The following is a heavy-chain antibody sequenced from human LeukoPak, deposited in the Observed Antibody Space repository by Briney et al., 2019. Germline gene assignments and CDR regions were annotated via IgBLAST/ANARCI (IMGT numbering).Heavy chain of an antibody. CDR2: IRYDGSNK. J-gene: IGHJ4*02. CDR3: AKRPDYYDSSGYYGY. D-gene: IGHD3-22*01. Sequence: GGSLRLSCAASGFTFSSYSMNWVRQAPGKGLEWVAFIRYDGSNKYYADSVKGRFTISRDNSKNTLYLQMNSLRAEDTAVYYCAKRPDYYDSSGYYGYWGQGTLVTVSS. CDR1: GFTFSSYS. V-gene: IGHV3-30*02.